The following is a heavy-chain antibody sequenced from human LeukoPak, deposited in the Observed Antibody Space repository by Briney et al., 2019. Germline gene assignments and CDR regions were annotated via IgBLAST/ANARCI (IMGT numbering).Heavy chain of an antibody. Sequence: SETLSLTCTVSGGSISSFHWGWIRQPPGKGLEWIGYIHYSGSTTYNPSLKSRVTITVDTSKNQFSLRPSSVTAADTAVYYCARAVLDGTFKIDWGQGTLVTVSS. CDR2: IHYSGST. CDR1: GGSISSFH. J-gene: IGHJ4*02. D-gene: IGHD5-24*01. V-gene: IGHV4-59*01. CDR3: ARAVLDGTFKID.